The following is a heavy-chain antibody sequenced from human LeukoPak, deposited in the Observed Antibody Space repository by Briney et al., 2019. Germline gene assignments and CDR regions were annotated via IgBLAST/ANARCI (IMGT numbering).Heavy chain of an antibody. CDR1: GGTFSSYA. Sequence: SVKVSCKASGGTFSSYAICWVRQAPGQGLEWMGRIIPILGIANYAQKFQGRVTITADKSTSTAYMELSSLRSEDTAVYYCARDPSIIVGDGYWGQGTLVTVSS. V-gene: IGHV1-69*04. CDR2: IIPILGIA. J-gene: IGHJ4*02. D-gene: IGHD2-21*01. CDR3: ARDPSIIVGDGY.